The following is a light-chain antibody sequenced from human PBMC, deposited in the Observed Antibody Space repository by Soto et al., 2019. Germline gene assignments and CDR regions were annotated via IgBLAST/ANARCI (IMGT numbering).Light chain of an antibody. CDR1: QRISKY. J-gene: IGKJ3*01. V-gene: IGKV1-39*01. Sequence: DIQMTQSPSSLSASVGDRVTITCRASQRISKYLNWYQQKSGKAPKLLIYAASRLQSGVPSRFTGNESGTDFTLTISGLQPEDVATYYCQQSYNSPFTFGPGTKVDVK. CDR3: QQSYNSPFT. CDR2: AAS.